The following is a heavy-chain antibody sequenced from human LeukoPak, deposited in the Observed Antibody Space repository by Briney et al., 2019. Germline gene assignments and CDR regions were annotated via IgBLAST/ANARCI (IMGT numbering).Heavy chain of an antibody. Sequence: GGSLRLSCAASGFTFSSHVMVWVRQAPGKGLEWVSTIAATDGTTHYADSVQGRFTISRDNSRATLSLQMNSLRAEDTAVYFCAKSLGYGAAPTIHRTFDHWGQGTLVTVSS. J-gene: IGHJ4*02. CDR2: IAATDGTT. CDR3: AKSLGYGAAPTIHRTFDH. CDR1: GFTFSSHV. V-gene: IGHV3-23*01. D-gene: IGHD4-17*01.